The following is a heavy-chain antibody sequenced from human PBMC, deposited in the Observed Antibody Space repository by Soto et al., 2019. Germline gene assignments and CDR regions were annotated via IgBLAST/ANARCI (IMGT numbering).Heavy chain of an antibody. CDR2: INSDGSST. D-gene: IGHD6-13*01. J-gene: IGHJ4*02. CDR3: ARRVAVAAPYYFDY. Sequence: GGSLRLSCVASGFTFSSYWMHWVRQAPGKGLVWVSRINSDGSSTSYADSVKGRFTISRDNAKNTLYLQMNSLRAEDTAVYYCARRVAVAAPYYFDYWGQGSLVT. CDR1: GFTFSSYW. V-gene: IGHV3-74*01.